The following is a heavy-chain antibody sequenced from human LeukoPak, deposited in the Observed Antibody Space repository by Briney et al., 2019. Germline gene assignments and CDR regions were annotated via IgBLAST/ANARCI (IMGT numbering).Heavy chain of an antibody. CDR3: ARDKVVGPTIFDY. Sequence: QTGGSLRLSCAASGFTFSSYAMSWVRQAPGKGLVWVSRINSDGSSTSYADSVKGRFTISRDNAKNSLSLQMNSLRAEDTAVYYCARDKVVGPTIFDYWGQGTLVTVSS. J-gene: IGHJ4*02. CDR2: INSDGSST. D-gene: IGHD1-26*01. V-gene: IGHV3-74*01. CDR1: GFTFSSYA.